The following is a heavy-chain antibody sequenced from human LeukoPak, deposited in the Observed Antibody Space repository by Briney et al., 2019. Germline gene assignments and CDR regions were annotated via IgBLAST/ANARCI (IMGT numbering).Heavy chain of an antibody. CDR3: ARREDTSWYYFDF. D-gene: IGHD2-2*01. J-gene: IGHJ4*02. CDR2: INYSGRT. CDR1: GGSISSSSYC. V-gene: IGHV4-39*01. Sequence: PSETLSLTCSVSGGSISSSSYCWGWIRQPPGKGLEWIGSINYSGRTDYNPSLKSRVTISIDTSKNQFSLKQRSVTAADTAVYYRARREDTSWYYFDFWGQGTQVTVSS.